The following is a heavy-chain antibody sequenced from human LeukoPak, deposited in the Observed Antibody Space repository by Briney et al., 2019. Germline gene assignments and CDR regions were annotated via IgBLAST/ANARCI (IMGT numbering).Heavy chain of an antibody. Sequence: GGSLRLSCAASGFTFSSYDMHWVRQATGKGLEWVSAIGTAGDTYYPGSVKGRFTISRENAKNSLYLQMNSLRAGDTAVYYCARGIEVVVIGSYYFDYWGQGTPVTVSS. CDR2: IGTAGDT. V-gene: IGHV3-13*01. CDR3: ARGIEVVVIGSYYFDY. CDR1: GFTFSSYD. J-gene: IGHJ4*02. D-gene: IGHD3-22*01.